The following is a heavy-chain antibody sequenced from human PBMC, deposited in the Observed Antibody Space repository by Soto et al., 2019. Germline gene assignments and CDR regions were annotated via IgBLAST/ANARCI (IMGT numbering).Heavy chain of an antibody. V-gene: IGHV4-59*01. D-gene: IGHD7-27*01. CDR3: ARDNLGSYDY. J-gene: IGHJ4*02. CDR2: IYYSGST. Sequence: PSETLSLTCTVSGGSISSYYWSWIRQPPGKGLEWIGYIYYSGSTNYNPSLKSRVTISVDTSKNQFSLKLSSVTAADTAVYYCARDNLGSYDYWGQGTMVTVSS. CDR1: GGSISSYY.